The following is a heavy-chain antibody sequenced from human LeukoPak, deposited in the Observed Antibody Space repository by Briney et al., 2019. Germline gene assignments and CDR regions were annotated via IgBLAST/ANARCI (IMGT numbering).Heavy chain of an antibody. CDR3: ARDRGYSYAFDY. Sequence: SETLSLTCTVSGGSISSYYWSWIRHPARRGLEWIGRIYTSGSTNYNPSLKSRVTISIDTSKNQFSLKLNSVTAADTAVYYCARDRGYSYAFDYWGQGTLVTVSS. D-gene: IGHD5-18*01. CDR1: GGSISSYY. J-gene: IGHJ4*02. V-gene: IGHV4-4*07. CDR2: IYTSGST.